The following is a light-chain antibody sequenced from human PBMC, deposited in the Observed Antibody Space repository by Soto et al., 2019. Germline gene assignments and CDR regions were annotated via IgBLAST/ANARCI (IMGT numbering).Light chain of an antibody. J-gene: IGLJ1*01. V-gene: IGLV2-23*02. CDR2: EVN. Sequence: QSALTQPASMSGSPGQSITISCTGTSSDVGSYYPVSWFQQHPGKAPKLIIYEVNKRPSGVSDRFSGSKSGNTASLTISGLQAADEAEYYCCSYAGDTTFFVFGTGTTLTVL. CDR3: CSYAGDTTFFV. CDR1: SSDVGSYYP.